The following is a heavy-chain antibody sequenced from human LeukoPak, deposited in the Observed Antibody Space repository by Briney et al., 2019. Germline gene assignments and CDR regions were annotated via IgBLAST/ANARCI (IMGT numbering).Heavy chain of an antibody. CDR2: ITPNSGGT. J-gene: IGHJ3*02. V-gene: IGHV1-2*02. CDR3: AKSRSGWHPI. CDR1: GYTFTGYY. D-gene: IGHD6-19*01. Sequence: GASVKVSCKASGYTFTGYYMHWVRQAPGQGLEWMGWITPNSGGTNYAQKFQGRVTMTRDTAISTAYMELSRLRSDDTAVYYCAKSRSGWHPIWGQGTTVTVSS.